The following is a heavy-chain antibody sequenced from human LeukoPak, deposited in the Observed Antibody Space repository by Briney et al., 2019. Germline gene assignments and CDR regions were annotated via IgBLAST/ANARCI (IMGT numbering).Heavy chain of an antibody. CDR2: ISYDGSNK. D-gene: IGHD6-19*01. CDR3: ARDHPAVAGHGVLDY. Sequence: PGRSLRLSCAASGYTFSSYAMHWVRQAPGKGLEWVAVISYDGSNKYYADSVKGRFTISRDNSKNTLYLQMNSLRAEDTAVYYCARDHPAVAGHGVLDYWGQGTLVTVSS. CDR1: GYTFSSYA. V-gene: IGHV3-30-3*01. J-gene: IGHJ4*02.